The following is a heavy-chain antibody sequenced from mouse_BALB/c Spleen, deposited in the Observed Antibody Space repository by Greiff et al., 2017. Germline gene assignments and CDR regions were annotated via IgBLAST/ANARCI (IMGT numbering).Heavy chain of an antibody. CDR1: GFTFSSYA. J-gene: IGHJ2*01. D-gene: IGHD1-1*01. V-gene: IGHV5-6-5*01. Sequence: EVQVVESGGGLVKPGGSLKLSCAASGFTFSSYAMSWVRQTPEKRLEWVASISSGGSTYYPDSVKGRFTISRDNARNILYLQMSSLRSEDTAMYYCAPTVNYFDYWGQGTTLTVSS. CDR2: ISSGGST. CDR3: APTVNYFDY.